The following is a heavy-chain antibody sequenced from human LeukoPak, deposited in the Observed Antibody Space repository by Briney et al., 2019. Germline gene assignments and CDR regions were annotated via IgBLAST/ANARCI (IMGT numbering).Heavy chain of an antibody. J-gene: IGHJ4*02. Sequence: GASLRISYKGSGSCYTNYWITWVRQMPGKGLEGMGRIDPSDSYTNYSPSFQGHVTISPDKSISTAYLQWSSLKASDTARYYCARRAGRGNWADYWGQGTMVTVSS. CDR1: GSCYTNYW. CDR3: ARRAGRGNWADY. CDR2: IDPSDSYT. D-gene: IGHD3-10*01. V-gene: IGHV5-10-1*01.